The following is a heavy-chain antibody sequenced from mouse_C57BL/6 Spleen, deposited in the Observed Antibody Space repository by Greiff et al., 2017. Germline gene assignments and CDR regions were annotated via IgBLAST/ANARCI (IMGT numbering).Heavy chain of an antibody. Sequence: QVQLQQSGAELVKPGASVKVSCKASGYTFTSYWMHWVKQRPGQGLEWIGRIHPSASDTNYNQKFKGKATLTVAKSSSTAYVQRGSQTAEDSAVYYCAIVRRAYWGQGTLVTVSA. CDR1: GYTFTSYW. CDR3: AIVRRAY. CDR2: IHPSASDT. J-gene: IGHJ3*01. D-gene: IGHD3-2*02. V-gene: IGHV1-74*01.